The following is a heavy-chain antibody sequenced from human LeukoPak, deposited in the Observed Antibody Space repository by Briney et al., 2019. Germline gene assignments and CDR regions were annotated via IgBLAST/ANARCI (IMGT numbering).Heavy chain of an antibody. Sequence: GGSLRLSCAASGFTLISYAMSWVRQGPGKGLEWVSAIIVSGNTYHAASVKGRFTISRDSSKNTLYLQMNSLRAEDAAVYYCATIDYWGQGTLVTVSS. CDR3: ATIDY. J-gene: IGHJ4*02. CDR1: GFTLISYA. CDR2: IIVSGNT. V-gene: IGHV3-23*01.